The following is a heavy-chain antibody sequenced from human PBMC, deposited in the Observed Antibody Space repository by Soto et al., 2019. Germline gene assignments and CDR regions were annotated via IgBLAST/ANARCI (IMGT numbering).Heavy chain of an antibody. Sequence: QVQLVESGGGVVQPGRSLRLSCAASGFTFSSYGMHWVRQAPGKGLEWVAVISYDGSNKYYADSVKGRFTISRDNSKNPRNLKMTGLGAEDTAVYYCAKDQFWGGFSNPAYGGQGTLVPVSP. CDR1: GFTFSSYG. D-gene: IGHD3-3*01. CDR3: AKDQFWGGFSNPAY. J-gene: IGHJ4*02. CDR2: ISYDGSNK. V-gene: IGHV3-30*18.